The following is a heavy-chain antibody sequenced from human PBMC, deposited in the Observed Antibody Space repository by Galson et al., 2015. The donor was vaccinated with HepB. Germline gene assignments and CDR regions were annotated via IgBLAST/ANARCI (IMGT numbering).Heavy chain of an antibody. J-gene: IGHJ3*02. CDR2: IVVGSGET. Sequence: SVKVSCKASGFTFSSSAVQWVRQTRGQRLEWIGWIVVGSGETNSAQKFQARVTITRDMSTSTAYMELSSLRSEDTAVYYCAADRYCGGNCYSSDAFDIWGQGTMVTVSS. V-gene: IGHV1-58*01. CDR1: GFTFSSSA. CDR3: AADRYCGGNCYSSDAFDI. D-gene: IGHD2-21*01.